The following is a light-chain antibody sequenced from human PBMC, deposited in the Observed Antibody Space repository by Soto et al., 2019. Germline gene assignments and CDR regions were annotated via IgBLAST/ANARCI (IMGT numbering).Light chain of an antibody. CDR3: MQAIQIPYT. CDR2: KIS. V-gene: IGKV2-24*01. J-gene: IGKJ2*01. Sequence: DIVMTQTPLSSPVTLGQPASISCRSSKSLVHDDGDTYLNWFHQRPGQPPRLLIYKISQRFSGVPDRFSGSGAGTDFILKISRVEAEDVGVYYCMQAIQIPYTFGQGTRLEIK. CDR1: KSLVHDDGDTY.